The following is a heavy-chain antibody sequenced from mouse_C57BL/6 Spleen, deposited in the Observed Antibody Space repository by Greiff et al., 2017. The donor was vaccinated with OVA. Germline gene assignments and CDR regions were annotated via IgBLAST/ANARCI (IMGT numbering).Heavy chain of an antibody. D-gene: IGHD1-1*01. Sequence: QVQLQQPGAELVKPGASVKLSCKASGYTFTSYWITWVKQRPGQGLEWIGDIYPGSGSTNYNEKFKSKATLTVDTSSSTAYMQLSSLTSEDSAVYYCARKDPYYYGADDYWGQGTTLTVSS. V-gene: IGHV1-55*01. CDR1: GYTFTSYW. CDR3: ARKDPYYYGADDY. J-gene: IGHJ2*01. CDR2: IYPGSGST.